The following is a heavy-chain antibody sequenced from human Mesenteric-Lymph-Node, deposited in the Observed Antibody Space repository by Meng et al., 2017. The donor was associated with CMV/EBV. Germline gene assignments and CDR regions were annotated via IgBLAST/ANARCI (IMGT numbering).Heavy chain of an antibody. J-gene: IGHJ4*02. CDR2: LSSDGKTK. Sequence: GESLKISCAASGFIFSNYVMHWVRQAPGKGLEWVAALSSDGKTKFFGNSARGRFTMSRDKSQNMVYLDMQGLRPDDTALYYCARELKLRVNFDNWGQGTMVTVSS. D-gene: IGHD6-6*01. V-gene: IGHV3-30*03. CDR1: GFIFSNYV. CDR3: ARELKLRVNFDN.